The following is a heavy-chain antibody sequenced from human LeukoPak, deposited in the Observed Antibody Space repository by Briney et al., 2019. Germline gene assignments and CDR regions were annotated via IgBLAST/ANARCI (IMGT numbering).Heavy chain of an antibody. CDR2: ITSTSSYI. D-gene: IGHD2-2*03. CDR3: ARDDGGYCSSTSCYLGWFDP. CDR1: GFAFSSYA. V-gene: IGHV3-21*01. Sequence: PGGVLRLSCAASGFAFSSYAMNWVRQAPGKGLEWVSSITSTSSYIYYADSVKGRFTISRDNAKNSLYLQMNSLRAEDTAVYYCARDDGGYCSSTSCYLGWFDPWGQGTLVTVSS. J-gene: IGHJ5*02.